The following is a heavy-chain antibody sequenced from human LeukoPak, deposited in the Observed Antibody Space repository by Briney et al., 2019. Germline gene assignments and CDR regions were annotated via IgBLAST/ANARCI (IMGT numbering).Heavy chain of an antibody. CDR2: IRYDGSNK. V-gene: IGHV3-30*02. J-gene: IGHJ4*02. Sequence: GGSLRLSCAASGFTFGSYGMHWVRQAPGKGLEWVAFIRYDGSNKYYADSVKGRFTISRDNSKNTLYLQMNSLRAEDTAVYYCAKDYYVWGSYRGRAETFDYWGQGTLVTVSS. D-gene: IGHD3-16*02. CDR3: AKDYYVWGSYRGRAETFDY. CDR1: GFTFGSYG.